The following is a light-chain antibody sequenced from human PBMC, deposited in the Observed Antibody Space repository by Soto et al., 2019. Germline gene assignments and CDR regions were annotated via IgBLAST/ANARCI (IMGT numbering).Light chain of an antibody. CDR2: LNSDGSH. V-gene: IGLV4-69*01. J-gene: IGLJ3*02. CDR3: QTWGTGPL. Sequence: QSVLTQSPSASASLGASVKLTCTLSSGHSSYAIAWHQQQPEKGPRYLMKLNSDGSHSKGDGIPDRFSGSSSGAERFLTISSLQSEDEADYYCQTWGTGPLFGGGTQLTVL. CDR1: SGHSSYA.